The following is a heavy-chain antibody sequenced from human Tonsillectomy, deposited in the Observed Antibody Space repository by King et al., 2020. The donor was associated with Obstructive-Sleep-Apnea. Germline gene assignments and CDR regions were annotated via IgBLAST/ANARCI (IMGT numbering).Heavy chain of an antibody. V-gene: IGHV1-69*01. CDR2: IIPSFGRA. J-gene: IGHJ3*02. D-gene: IGHD2-2*01. Sequence: GQLVQSGAEVKKPGSSVKVSCKASGGNFRRDGISWVRQAPGQGLEWMGGIIPSFGRANHAQKFQGRVTITADESTSTVDMELSSLRSEDTAVYYCARGGGVCRSSSCAWDIWGQGTMVTVSS. CDR1: GGNFRRDG. CDR3: ARGGGVCRSSSCAWDI.